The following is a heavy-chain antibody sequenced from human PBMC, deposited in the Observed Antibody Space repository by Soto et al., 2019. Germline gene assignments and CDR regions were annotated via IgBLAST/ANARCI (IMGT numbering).Heavy chain of an antibody. CDR1: GGSISSGGYY. J-gene: IGHJ5*02. CDR2: IYATGTT. D-gene: IGHD1-1*01. V-gene: IGHV4-61*02. CDR3: VRDGTKTLRDWFDP. Sequence: SETLSLTCTVSGGSISSGGYYWSWIRKSAGKGLEWIGRIYATGTTDYNPSLKSRVMMSVDTSKKQFSLKLRSVTAADTAVYYCVRDGTKTLRDWFDPWGQGISVTVSS.